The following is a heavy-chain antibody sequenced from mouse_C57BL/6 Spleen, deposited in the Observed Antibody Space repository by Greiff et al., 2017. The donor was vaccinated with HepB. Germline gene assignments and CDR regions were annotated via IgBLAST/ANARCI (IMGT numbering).Heavy chain of an antibody. V-gene: IGHV1-82*01. CDR3: AYYDGSSSFAY. CDR2: IYPGDGDT. CDR1: GYAFSSSW. J-gene: IGHJ3*01. Sequence: VQLQQSGPELVKTGASVKISCKASGYAFSSSWMNWVKQRPGKGLEWIGRIYPGDGDTNYNGKFKGKATLTADKSSSTAYMQLSSLTSEDSAVYVCAYYDGSSSFAYWGQGTLVTVSA. D-gene: IGHD1-1*01.